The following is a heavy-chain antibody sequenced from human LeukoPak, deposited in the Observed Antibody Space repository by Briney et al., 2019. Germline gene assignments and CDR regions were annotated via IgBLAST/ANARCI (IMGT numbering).Heavy chain of an antibody. V-gene: IGHV3-7*01. CDR3: ARATRLPDY. CDR1: GLTFSTTW. CDR2: INQDGSER. J-gene: IGHJ4*02. D-gene: IGHD3-16*01. Sequence: GGSLRLSCIVSGLTFSTTWMSWVRQAPGKGPEWVAIINQDGSERIYVDSLKGRFTISRDNAKDSLYLQMHSLTVEDTAVYYCARATRLPDYWGQGTLVIVSS.